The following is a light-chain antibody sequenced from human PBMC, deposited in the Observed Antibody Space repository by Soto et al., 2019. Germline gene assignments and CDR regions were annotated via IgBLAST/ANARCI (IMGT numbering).Light chain of an antibody. J-gene: IGKJ1*01. CDR1: QSISNY. CDR3: QHTYDTPTWT. CDR2: AAS. Sequence: DIQMTQSPSSLSVSVGDRVTITCRASQSISNYLNWYQHKPGKPPNLLIYAASTLQSGVPSRFSGSGSGTDFTLTISSLQPEDFATYYCQHTYDTPTWTFGQGTKVDIK. V-gene: IGKV1-39*01.